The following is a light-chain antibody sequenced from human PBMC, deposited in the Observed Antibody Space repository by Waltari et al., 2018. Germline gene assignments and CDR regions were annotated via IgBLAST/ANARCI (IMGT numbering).Light chain of an antibody. Sequence: DIVVTQSPNSLTLSLGERATINCKSSQSVFYSSNNRNFLAWYQQKPGQSPKLLIYWASGRDDGVPDRIIGSGSGTDFTITINNQQAEDVAVYYCQQYYNAPQTFGQGTKVEIK. CDR1: QSVFYSSNNRNF. J-gene: IGKJ1*01. V-gene: IGKV4-1*01. CDR3: QQYYNAPQT. CDR2: WAS.